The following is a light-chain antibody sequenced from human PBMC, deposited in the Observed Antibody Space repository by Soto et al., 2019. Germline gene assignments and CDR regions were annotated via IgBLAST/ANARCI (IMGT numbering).Light chain of an antibody. CDR3: QSYDSSLSAYV. CDR2: GNS. Sequence: QSALTQPPSVSGAPGQRVTISCTGSSSNIGAGYDVHWYQQLPGTAPKLLIYGNSNRPSGVPDRFSGSKSGTSASLAITRLQAEDEADYYCQSYDSSLSAYVFGTGTKVTVL. J-gene: IGLJ1*01. CDR1: SSNIGAGYD. V-gene: IGLV1-40*01.